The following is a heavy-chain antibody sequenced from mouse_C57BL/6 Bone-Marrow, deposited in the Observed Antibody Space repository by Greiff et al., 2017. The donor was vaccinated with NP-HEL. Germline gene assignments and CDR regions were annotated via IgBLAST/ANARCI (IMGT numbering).Heavy chain of an antibody. Sequence: QVQLQQSGAELVRPGASVKLSCKASGYTFTDYYINWVKQRPGQGLEWIARIYPGSGNPYYNEKFKGKATLTAEKASSTAYMQLSSLTSEDSAVYFCARIPSYYDYDGAYAMDYWGQGTSVTVSS. D-gene: IGHD2-4*01. CDR2: IYPGSGNP. V-gene: IGHV1-76*01. J-gene: IGHJ4*01. CDR1: GYTFTDYY. CDR3: ARIPSYYDYDGAYAMDY.